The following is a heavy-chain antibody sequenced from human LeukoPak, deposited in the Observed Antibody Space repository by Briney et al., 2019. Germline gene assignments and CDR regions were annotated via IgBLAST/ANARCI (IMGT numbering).Heavy chain of an antibody. CDR1: VFTLSDYG. CDR3: ARRMAAAGTGGGDY. V-gene: IGHV3-33*01. CDR2: IWYDGSNK. D-gene: IGHD6-13*01. Sequence: GGSLRLSCATSVFTLSDYGMHWVRQAPGKGLEWVAVIWYDGSNKYYADSVKGRFTISRDNSKNTLYPQMNSLRAEDTAVYYCARRMAAAGTGGGDYWGQATLVTVSS. J-gene: IGHJ4*02.